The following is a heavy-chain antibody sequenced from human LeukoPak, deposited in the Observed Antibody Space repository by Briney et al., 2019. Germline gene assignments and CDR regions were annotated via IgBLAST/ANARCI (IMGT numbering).Heavy chain of an antibody. J-gene: IGHJ4*02. D-gene: IGHD3-10*01. CDR1: GGSFSGYY. CDR3: ARMWFGELPFDY. V-gene: IGHV4-34*01. CDR2: INHSGST. Sequence: KPSETLSLTCAVYGGSFSGYYWSWIRQPPGKGLEWIGEINHSGSTNYNPSLKSRVTISVDTSKNQFSLKLSSVTAADTAVYYCARMWFGELPFDYWGQGTLVTVSS.